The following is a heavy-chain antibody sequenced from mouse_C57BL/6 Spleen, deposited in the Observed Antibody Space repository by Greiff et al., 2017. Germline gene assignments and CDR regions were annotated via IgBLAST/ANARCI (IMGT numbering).Heavy chain of an antibody. CDR3: ARPQLTGPYYYAMDY. CDR1: GYTFTSYW. D-gene: IGHD4-1*01. V-gene: IGHV1-52*01. Sequence: QVQLQQPGAELVRPGSSVKLSCKASGYTFTSYWMHWVKQRPIQGLEWIGNIDPSDSETHYNQKFKDKATLTVDKSSSTAYMQLSSLTSEDSAVYYCARPQLTGPYYYAMDYWGQGTSVTVS. CDR2: IDPSDSET. J-gene: IGHJ4*01.